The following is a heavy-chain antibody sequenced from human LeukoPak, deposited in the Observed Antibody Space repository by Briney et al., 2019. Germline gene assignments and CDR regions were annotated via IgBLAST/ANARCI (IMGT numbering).Heavy chain of an antibody. J-gene: IGHJ4*02. V-gene: IGHV3-23*01. CDR3: AREDSGGSADY. CDR1: GFTFSSYA. CDR2: ISWSGGSI. D-gene: IGHD2-15*01. Sequence: PGGSLRLSCAASGFTFSSYAMSWVRQAPGKGLEWVSVISWSGGSIYYADSVKGRFTISRDNSKNTLYLQMNSLRAEDAAVYYCAREDSGGSADYWGQGTLVTVSS.